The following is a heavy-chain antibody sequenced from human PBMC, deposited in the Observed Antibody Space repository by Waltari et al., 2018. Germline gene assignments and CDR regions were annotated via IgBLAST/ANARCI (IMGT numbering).Heavy chain of an antibody. CDR2: ISSSSSTI. J-gene: IGHJ4*02. CDR1: GFTFSSYS. V-gene: IGHV3-48*04. CDR3: ARGRLGNDFWSGSPMSMLFDY. Sequence: EVQLVESGGGLVQPGGSLRLSCAACGFTFSSYSMNWVRQAPGKGAEGVAYISSSSSTIYYADSVKGRFTISRDNAKNSLYLQMNSLRAEDTAVYYCARGRLGNDFWSGSPMSMLFDYWGQGTLVTVSS. D-gene: IGHD3-3*01.